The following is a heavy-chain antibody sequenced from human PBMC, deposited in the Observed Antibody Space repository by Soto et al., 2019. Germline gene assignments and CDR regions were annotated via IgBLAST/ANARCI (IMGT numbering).Heavy chain of an antibody. J-gene: IGHJ6*02. Sequence: HPGGSLRLSCAASGLPVSAYGLHWVRQAPGKGLEWVAVISSDEKIKYYAESVRGRFTISRDNSQNTMYLQMNSLRAEDTAIYYCAKDGAFSLGRYFYYGVDVWGQGTTVTVSS. CDR2: ISSDEKIK. CDR3: AKDGAFSLGRYFYYGVDV. V-gene: IGHV3-30*18. CDR1: GLPVSAYG. D-gene: IGHD3-3*02.